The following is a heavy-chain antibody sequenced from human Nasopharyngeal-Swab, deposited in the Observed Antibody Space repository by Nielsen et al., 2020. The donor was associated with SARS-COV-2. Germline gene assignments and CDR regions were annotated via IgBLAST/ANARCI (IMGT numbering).Heavy chain of an antibody. CDR2: INAGNGNT. V-gene: IGHV1-3*01. CDR1: GYAFTSYA. CDR3: AREGVGGWNYEVLWFGDFFYYMDV. J-gene: IGHJ6*03. Sequence: ASVKVSCKASGYAFTSYAMHWVRQAPGQRFEWMGWINAGNGNTKYSQKFQGRVTITRDTSASTAYMELSSLRSEDTAVYYCAREGVGGWNYEVLWFGDFFYYMDVWGKGTTVTVSS. D-gene: IGHD3-10*01.